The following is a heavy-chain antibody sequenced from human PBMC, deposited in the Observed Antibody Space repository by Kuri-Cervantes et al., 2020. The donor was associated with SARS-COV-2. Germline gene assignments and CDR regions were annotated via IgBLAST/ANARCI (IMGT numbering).Heavy chain of an antibody. J-gene: IGHJ6*03. Sequence: SETLSLTCTVSDGSISPYYWSWIRQPAGKGLEWIGRLNNRGSTNYNPSLTSRATMSVDTSKNQFSLNLSSVTAADTAVYYCARQSSTRRYYDFWTGDMDVWGKGTTVTVSS. V-gene: IGHV4-4*07. D-gene: IGHD3-3*01. CDR2: LNNRGST. CDR3: ARQSSTRRYYDFWTGDMDV. CDR1: DGSISPYY.